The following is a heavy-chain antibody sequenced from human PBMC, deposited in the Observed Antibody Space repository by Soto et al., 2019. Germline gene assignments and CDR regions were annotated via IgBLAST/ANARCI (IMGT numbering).Heavy chain of an antibody. J-gene: IGHJ5*02. D-gene: IGHD5-18*01. CDR2: IYYTGST. CDR3: ARGAGFSYASTWFDI. Sequence: PSETLSLTCTVFGASVSSGTYYWSWIRQAPRKGLEWVGHIYYTGSTNYNPSLNNRVTISADTSKNHFSLQLTSVTAADTAVYYCARGAGFSYASTWFDIWGQGTLVTVSS. CDR1: GASVSSGTYY. V-gene: IGHV4-61*03.